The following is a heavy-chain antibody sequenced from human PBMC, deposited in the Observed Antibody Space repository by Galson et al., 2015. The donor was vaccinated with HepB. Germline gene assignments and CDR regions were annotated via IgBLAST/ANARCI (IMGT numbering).Heavy chain of an antibody. CDR3: ARRASGMTVRCDLDY. V-gene: IGHV4-39*01. Sequence: SETLSLTCTVSGGSIRSSDDYWGWIRQPPGKGLEWIGGLYKSGSTHYNPSLKSRVTIFVDTSKNQFSLKLSSVTAADTAVYYCARRASGMTVRCDLDYWGQGTLVTVSS. CDR2: LYKSGST. J-gene: IGHJ4*02. D-gene: IGHD3-22*01. CDR1: GGSIRSSDDY.